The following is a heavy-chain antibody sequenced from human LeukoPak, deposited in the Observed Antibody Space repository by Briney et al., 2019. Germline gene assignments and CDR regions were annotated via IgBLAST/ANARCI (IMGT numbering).Heavy chain of an antibody. D-gene: IGHD4-17*01. Sequence: GGSLRLSCAASGFAFRNYSMNWVRQAPGKGLEWVSSIGSNSGFIYYTDSIKGRFSISRDNAKNSLYLQMNSLRAADTAVYYCARSYADYDHWYFDLWGRGTLVTVSS. V-gene: IGHV3-21*01. CDR2: IGSNSGFI. CDR1: GFAFRNYS. J-gene: IGHJ2*01. CDR3: ARSYADYDHWYFDL.